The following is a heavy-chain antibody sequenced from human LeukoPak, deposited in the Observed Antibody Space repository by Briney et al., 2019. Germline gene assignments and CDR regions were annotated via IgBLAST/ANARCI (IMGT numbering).Heavy chain of an antibody. D-gene: IGHD2-2*01. CDR2: ICSSSSYI. CDR1: GFTFSSYG. V-gene: IGHV3-21*01. Sequence: GGSLRLSCAASGFTFSSYGMNWVRQAPGKGVEWVSSICSSSSYIYYADSVKGRSIFSRDNAKNSLYLQMNSLRAEDTAVYYCARDWGYCSSTSCPFDYWGQGTLVTVSS. CDR3: ARDWGYCSSTSCPFDY. J-gene: IGHJ4*02.